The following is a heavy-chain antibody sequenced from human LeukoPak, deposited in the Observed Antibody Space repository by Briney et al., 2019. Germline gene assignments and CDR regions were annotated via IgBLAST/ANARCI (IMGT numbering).Heavy chain of an antibody. J-gene: IGHJ5*02. CDR2: MWFGATT. V-gene: IGHV4-39*07. CDR3: ASRRYGSGSYRRWFDP. CDR1: GDSISSSNSY. D-gene: IGHD3-10*01. Sequence: SETLSLTCTVSGDSISSSNSYWGWIRQPPGKGLEWIGSMWFGATTNYNPSLKSRVTISVGTSKNQFSLKLSSVTAADTAVYYCASRRYGSGSYRRWFDPWGQGTLVTVS.